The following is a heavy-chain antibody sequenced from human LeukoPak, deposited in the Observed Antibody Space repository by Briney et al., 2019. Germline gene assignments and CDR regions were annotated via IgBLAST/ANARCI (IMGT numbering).Heavy chain of an antibody. Sequence: PGGSLRLSCAASGFTFRSYSMKWVRQAPGKGLEWVSSISSSSSYIYYADSVKGRFTISRDNAKNSLYLQMNSLRDEDTALYYCARDLTTSDNWGQGTLVTVSS. J-gene: IGHJ4*02. D-gene: IGHD1/OR15-1a*01. CDR1: GFTFRSYS. V-gene: IGHV3-21*04. CDR3: ARDLTTSDN. CDR2: ISSSSSYI.